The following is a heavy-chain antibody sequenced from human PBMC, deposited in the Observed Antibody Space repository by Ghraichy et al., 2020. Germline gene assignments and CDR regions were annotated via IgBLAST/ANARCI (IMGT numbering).Heavy chain of an antibody. CDR2: ISWNSGSI. J-gene: IGHJ6*04. Sequence: GGSLRLSCAASGFTFDDYAMHWVRQAPGKGLEWVSGISWNSGSIGYADSVKGRFTISRDNAKNSLYLQMNSLRAEDTALYYCAKDIGGSYYLLMDVWGKGTTVTVSS. V-gene: IGHV3-9*01. CDR1: GFTFDDYA. CDR3: AKDIGGSYYLLMDV. D-gene: IGHD1-26*01.